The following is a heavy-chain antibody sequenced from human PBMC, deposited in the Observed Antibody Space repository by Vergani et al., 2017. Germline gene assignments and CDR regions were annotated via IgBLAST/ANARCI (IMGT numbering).Heavy chain of an antibody. V-gene: IGHV1-18*04. CDR2: ISPYNHKT. D-gene: IGHD5-24*01. CDR3: ARSQMATNDFDL. J-gene: IGHJ4*02. CDR1: GYTFVNHP. Sequence: QAQLGQSDSEVKKPGDSVTLSCKTSGYTFVNHPITWVRQAPGQGLEWMGWISPYNHKTLYSQKVGGRVTMTSDTSSSTVFLELRRLTGDDPAIYYCARSQMATNDFDLWGRGTLVTVSS.